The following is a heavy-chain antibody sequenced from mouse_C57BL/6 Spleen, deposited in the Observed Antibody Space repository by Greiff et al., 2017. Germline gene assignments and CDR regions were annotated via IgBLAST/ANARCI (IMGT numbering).Heavy chain of an antibody. CDR1: GYAFSSSW. CDR2: IYPGDGDT. V-gene: IGHV1-82*01. J-gene: IGHJ2*01. Sequence: VQLQQSGPELVKPGASVKISCKASGYAFSSSWMNWVKQRPGKGLEWIGRIYPGDGDTNYNGKFKGKATLTADKSSSTAYMQLSSLTSEDSAVYFCATQLRLVIDYWGQGTTLTVSS. D-gene: IGHD3-2*02. CDR3: ATQLRLVIDY.